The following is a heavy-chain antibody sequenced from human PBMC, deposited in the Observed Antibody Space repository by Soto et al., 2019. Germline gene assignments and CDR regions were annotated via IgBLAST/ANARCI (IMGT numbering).Heavy chain of an antibody. CDR1: GFTFSSYS. D-gene: IGHD3-10*01. CDR3: AKEGGAGTRSHYYYGLDV. Sequence: PGGSLRLSCAASGFTFSSYSMNWVRQAPGKGLEWVSFISSSSSYIYYADSVKGRFTISRDNSKNTLYLRMNSLKVEDTAVYYCAKEGGAGTRSHYYYGLDVWGQGTTVTVSS. CDR2: ISSSSSYI. V-gene: IGHV3-21*04. J-gene: IGHJ6*02.